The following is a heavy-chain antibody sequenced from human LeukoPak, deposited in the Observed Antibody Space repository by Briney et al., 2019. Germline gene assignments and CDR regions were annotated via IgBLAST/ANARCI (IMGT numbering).Heavy chain of an antibody. CDR1: GGSISSYY. V-gene: IGHV4-59*01. CDR2: IYYSGST. CDR3: ARSSDYYGGYFDY. Sequence: PPETLSLTCTASGGSISSYYWNWIRQPPRKGLEWMGYIYYSGSTNYNPSLKSRVTVSVDTSKNQFSLKLSSVTAADTAVYYCARSSDYYGGYFDYWGQGTLVTVSS. J-gene: IGHJ4*02. D-gene: IGHD3-22*01.